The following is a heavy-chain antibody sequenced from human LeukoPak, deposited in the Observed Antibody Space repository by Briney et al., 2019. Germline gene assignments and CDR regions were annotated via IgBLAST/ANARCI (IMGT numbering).Heavy chain of an antibody. Sequence: SETLSLTCTVSLDSTTSNFRSWVRQPPGKGLEWIGEIHRSGNPNYNPSLQSRVTISIDRSRNQIALELSSVTAADTAVYYCAREILGGFNPGAYWGQGTLVTVSS. J-gene: IGHJ4*02. V-gene: IGHV4/OR15-8*02. CDR3: AREILGGFNPGAY. D-gene: IGHD1-14*01. CDR2: IHRSGNP. CDR1: LDSTTSNF.